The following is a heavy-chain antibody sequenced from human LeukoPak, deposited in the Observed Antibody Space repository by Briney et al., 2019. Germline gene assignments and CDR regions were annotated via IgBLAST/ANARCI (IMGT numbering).Heavy chain of an antibody. J-gene: IGHJ4*02. CDR3: AKGYDFWGGYYLVPYYFDY. V-gene: IGHV3-23*01. CDR1: GFTFSSYA. CDR2: ISGSGGST. Sequence: GGSLRLSCAASGFTFSSYAMSWVRQAPGKGLEWVSGISGSGGSTYYADSVKGRFTISRDNSKNTLYLQMNSLRAEDTAVYYCAKGYDFWGGYYLVPYYFDYWGQGTLVTVSS. D-gene: IGHD3-3*01.